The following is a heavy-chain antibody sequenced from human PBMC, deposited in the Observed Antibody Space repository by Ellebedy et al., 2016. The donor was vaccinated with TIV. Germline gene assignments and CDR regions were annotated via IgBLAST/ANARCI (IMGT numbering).Heavy chain of an antibody. CDR2: IYYSGST. D-gene: IGHD1-1*01. Sequence: SETLSLXXTVSGGSISSYYWSWIRQPPGKGLEWIGYIYYSGSTNSNPSLKSRVSISVDTSKNQFSLKLSSVTAADTAVYYCASSRERGYYYYMDVWGKGTTVTVSS. CDR3: ASSRERGYYYYMDV. V-gene: IGHV4-59*13. CDR1: GGSISSYY. J-gene: IGHJ6*03.